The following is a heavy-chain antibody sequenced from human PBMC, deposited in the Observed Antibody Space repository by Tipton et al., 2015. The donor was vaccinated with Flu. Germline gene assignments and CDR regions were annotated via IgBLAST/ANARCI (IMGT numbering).Heavy chain of an antibody. CDR2: IYYSGST. J-gene: IGHJ3*02. D-gene: IGHD3-22*01. CDR3: ARRGIVVVRRSDAFDI. Sequence: TLSLTCTVSGGSISSSSCYWGWIRQPPGKGLEWIGSIYYSGSTYYNPSLKSRVTISVDTSKNQFSLKLSSVTAADTAVYYCARRGIVVVRRSDAFDIWGQGTMVTVSS. V-gene: IGHV4-39*07. CDR1: GGSISSSSCY.